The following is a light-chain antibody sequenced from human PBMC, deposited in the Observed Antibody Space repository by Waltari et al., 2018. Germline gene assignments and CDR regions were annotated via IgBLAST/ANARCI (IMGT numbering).Light chain of an antibody. Sequence: ETVLTQSPATLSLSPGERATLSCRASQTVYTYLAWYQQQPGQAPRLLIYDASNRASGVPARFSGSGSGTDFTLTISSLEPEDFAVYYCLQRVSRPPWTFGQGTKVEL. CDR3: LQRVSRPPWT. V-gene: IGKV3-11*01. J-gene: IGKJ1*01. CDR1: QTVYTY. CDR2: DAS.